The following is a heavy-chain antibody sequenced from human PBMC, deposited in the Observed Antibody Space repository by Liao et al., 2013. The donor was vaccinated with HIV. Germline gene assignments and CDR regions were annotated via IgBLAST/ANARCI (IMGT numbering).Heavy chain of an antibody. CDR2: ISYSGNT. D-gene: IGHD6-13*01. V-gene: IGHV4-59*01. Sequence: QVQLQESGPGLVKSSETLSLTCTVSGGSISSNYWSWIRQPPRQGTWSGLGGISYSGNTNYNPSLKSRVTISVDMSKNHFSLKLRSVTAADTAVYYCARDGPHGYSSSWYLGAAYFHNWGQGTLVTVSS. J-gene: IGHJ1*01. CDR1: GGSISSNY. CDR3: ARDGPHGYSSSWYLGAAYFHN.